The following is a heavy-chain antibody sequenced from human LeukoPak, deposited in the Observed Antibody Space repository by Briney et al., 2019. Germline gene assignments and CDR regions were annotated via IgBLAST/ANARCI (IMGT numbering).Heavy chain of an antibody. J-gene: IGHJ4*02. CDR3: ARSAGLKYFDY. V-gene: IGHV3-7*01. CDR1: GFTFNSFF. Sequence: PGGSLRLSCAASGFTFNSFFLNWVRLTPGRELEWVACISQDGSETFYMDSVRGRFTISRDNTKNSLYLQMNSLRAEDTAVYYCARSAGLKYFDYWGQGTLVTVSS. CDR2: ISQDGSET.